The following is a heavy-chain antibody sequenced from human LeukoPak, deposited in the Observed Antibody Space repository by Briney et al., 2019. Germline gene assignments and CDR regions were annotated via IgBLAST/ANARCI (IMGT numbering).Heavy chain of an antibody. D-gene: IGHD6-13*01. J-gene: IGHJ6*02. CDR1: GYTFTNYY. Sequence: ASVKVSCKASGYTFTNYYMHWVRQAPGQGLEWMGVIDPNGGGASYPQKVQGRVTMTRDTSTSTVYMELSSLRSEDTAVYYCAAWGSSSSPLPGMDVWGQGTTVTVS. V-gene: IGHV1-46*01. CDR3: AAWGSSSSPLPGMDV. CDR2: IDPNGGGA.